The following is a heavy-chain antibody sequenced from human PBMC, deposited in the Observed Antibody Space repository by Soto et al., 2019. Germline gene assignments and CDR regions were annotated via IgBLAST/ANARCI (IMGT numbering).Heavy chain of an antibody. CDR1: GFTFSSYA. V-gene: IGHV3-23*01. J-gene: IGHJ5*02. CDR3: EKDSRIHPQGWFDP. CDR2: ISGSGDYT. Sequence: EVQLLESGGGLVQPGESLRLSCAASGFTFSSYAMTWVRQAPGKGLEWVSSISGSGDYTYFADSVKGLFTISRDNSKHSLYLQMSSLRVEDTAIYYCEKDSRIHPQGWFDPWSQGTLVTVSS.